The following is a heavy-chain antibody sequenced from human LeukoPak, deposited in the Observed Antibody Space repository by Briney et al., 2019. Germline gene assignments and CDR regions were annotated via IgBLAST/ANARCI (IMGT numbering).Heavy chain of an antibody. Sequence: GGSLRLSCAASGFTFSSYGMHWVRQAPGKGLEWVAFIRYDGSNKYYADSVKGRFTISRDNSKNTLYPQMNSLRAEDTAVYYCAKDLEEYQLRFGAFDIWGQGTMVTVSS. J-gene: IGHJ3*02. CDR3: AKDLEEYQLRFGAFDI. CDR1: GFTFSSYG. CDR2: IRYDGSNK. D-gene: IGHD2-2*01. V-gene: IGHV3-30*02.